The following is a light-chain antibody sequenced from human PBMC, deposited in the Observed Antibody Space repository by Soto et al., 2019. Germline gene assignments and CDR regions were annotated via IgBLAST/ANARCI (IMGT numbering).Light chain of an antibody. V-gene: IGLV2-11*01. Sequence: QSALTQPRSVSGSPGQSVTISCTGSSSDVGAYDYVSWYQHHPGKAPKLIIYDVNKRPSGVPNRFSGSKSGATSSLTISGRRAEDAADYYCCTLAGSYILVFGGGTKLTV. CDR2: DVN. J-gene: IGLJ3*02. CDR3: CTLAGSYILV. CDR1: SSDVGAYDY.